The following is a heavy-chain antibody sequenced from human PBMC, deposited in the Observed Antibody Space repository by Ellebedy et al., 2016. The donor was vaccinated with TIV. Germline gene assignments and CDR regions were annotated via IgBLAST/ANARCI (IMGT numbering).Heavy chain of an antibody. D-gene: IGHD6-13*01. Sequence: SVKVSXXASGGTFSSYAISWVRQAPGQGLEWMGGIIPIFGTANYAQKFQGRVTITADESTSTAYMELSSLRSEDTAVYYCARNLWGAAGDWFDPWGQGTLVTVSS. CDR2: IIPIFGTA. CDR1: GGTFSSYA. J-gene: IGHJ5*02. CDR3: ARNLWGAAGDWFDP. V-gene: IGHV1-69*13.